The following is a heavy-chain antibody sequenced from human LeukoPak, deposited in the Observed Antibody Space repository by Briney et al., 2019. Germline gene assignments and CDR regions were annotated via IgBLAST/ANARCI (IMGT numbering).Heavy chain of an antibody. CDR3: AKYYNSGWGNAFDI. J-gene: IGHJ3*02. D-gene: IGHD6-19*01. CDR2: INSDGSTT. CDR1: GFTFSSFW. Sequence: PGGSLRLSCAASGFTFSSFWMHWVRQVPGKGLVWVSGINSDGSTTSYADSGKGRFTISRDNSKNTLYLQMNSLRAEDTAVYYCAKYYNSGWGNAFDIWGQGTMVSVSS. V-gene: IGHV3-74*01.